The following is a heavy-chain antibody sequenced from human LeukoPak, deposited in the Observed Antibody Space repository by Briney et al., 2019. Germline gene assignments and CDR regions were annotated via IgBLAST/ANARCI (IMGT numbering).Heavy chain of an antibody. CDR3: GTASMDV. V-gene: IGHV3-49*04. Sequence: GGSLRLSCAASGFTFSSYAMSWVRQAPGKGLEWVGFIRSKAYGGTTEYAASVKGRFTISRDDSKSIAYLQMNSLKTEDTAVYYCGTASMDVWGKGTTVTISS. CDR2: IRSKAYGGTT. J-gene: IGHJ6*03. CDR1: GFTFSSYA.